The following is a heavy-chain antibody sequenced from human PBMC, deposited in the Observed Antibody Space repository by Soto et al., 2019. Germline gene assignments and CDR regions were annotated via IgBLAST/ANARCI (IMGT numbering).Heavy chain of an antibody. J-gene: IGHJ4*02. V-gene: IGHV3-66*01. CDR2: IYSGGST. CDR1: GFTVSNNY. Sequence: EEQLVESGGDLVQPGGSLRLSCAASGFTVSNNYMSWVRQAPGKGLEWVSLIYSGGSTYYADSVKGRFTISRDSSKNTRYLQMNSLRAEDTAMYYCAAYSHKGYWGQGTLVTVS. CDR3: AAYSHKGY. D-gene: IGHD3-16*01.